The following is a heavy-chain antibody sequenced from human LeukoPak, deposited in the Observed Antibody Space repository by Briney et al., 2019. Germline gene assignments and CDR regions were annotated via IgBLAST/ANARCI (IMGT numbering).Heavy chain of an antibody. D-gene: IGHD3-10*01. CDR2: TPYDGSIQ. V-gene: IGHV3-30*19. Sequence: GGSRVSCAASGFSFRDYGMHWVRQAPGKGLEWVAFTPYDGSIQVYADSVKGRFSISRDNSKNTLYLQMNSLRAEDTAVYYCARPLWFGDRYMDVWGKGTTVTISS. CDR3: ARPLWFGDRYMDV. CDR1: GFSFRDYG. J-gene: IGHJ6*03.